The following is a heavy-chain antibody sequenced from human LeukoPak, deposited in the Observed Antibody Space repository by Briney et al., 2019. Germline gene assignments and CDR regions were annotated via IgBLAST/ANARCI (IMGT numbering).Heavy chain of an antibody. J-gene: IGHJ4*02. CDR2: IDRSGST. D-gene: IGHD3-22*01. CDR1: GGSFSGYY. V-gene: IGHV4-34*01. Sequence: SETLSLTCAVYGGSFSGYYWTWIRRPPGKGLEWIGEIDRSGSTNYSPSLKSRVTISKDTSKNHFSLELSSVTTADTAVYYCATTGDSSGYFRYFDSWGQGTLVTVSS. CDR3: ATTGDSSGYFRYFDS.